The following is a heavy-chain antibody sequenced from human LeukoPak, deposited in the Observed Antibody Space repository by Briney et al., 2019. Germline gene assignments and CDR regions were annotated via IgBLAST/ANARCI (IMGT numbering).Heavy chain of an antibody. Sequence: GSSVKVSCKASGYTFTSYYMHWVRQAPGQGLEWMGIINPSGGSTSYAQKFQGRVTMTEDTSTDTAYMELSSLRSEDTAVYYCATDRTIAAATYYFDYWGQGTLVTVSS. CDR3: ATDRTIAAATYYFDY. J-gene: IGHJ4*02. CDR1: GYTFTSYY. D-gene: IGHD6-13*01. CDR2: INPSGGST. V-gene: IGHV1-46*01.